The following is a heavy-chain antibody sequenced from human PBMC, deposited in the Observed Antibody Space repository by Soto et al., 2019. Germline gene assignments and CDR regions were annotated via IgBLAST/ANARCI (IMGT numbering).Heavy chain of an antibody. D-gene: IGHD6-19*01. Sequence: GGSLRLSCAASGFTFSSYAMSWVRQAPGKGLEWVSAISGSGGSTYYADSVKGRFTISRDNSKNTLYLQMNSLRAEDTAVYYCAKDKSVARPLYYYGRGNYYYMDVWGKGTTVTVSS. J-gene: IGHJ6*03. V-gene: IGHV3-23*01. CDR3: AKDKSVARPLYYYGRGNYYYMDV. CDR2: ISGSGGST. CDR1: GFTFSSYA.